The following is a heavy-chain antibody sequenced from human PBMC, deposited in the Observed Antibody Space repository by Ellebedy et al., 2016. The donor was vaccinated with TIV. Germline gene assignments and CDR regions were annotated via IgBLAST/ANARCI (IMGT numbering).Heavy chain of an antibody. CDR2: TYYRSKWHL. CDR3: AREPLLGVGRTAYSPGFDF. Sequence: SQTLSLTXXISGDSVSSNSAAWNWTRQSPSRGLEWLGRTYYRSKWHLDYSVSVKSRIVINPDTSKNQFSLQLNSVTPEDTAVYYCAREPLLGVGRTAYSPGFDFWGQGTLVTVSS. CDR1: GDSVSSNSAA. V-gene: IGHV6-1*01. J-gene: IGHJ4*02. D-gene: IGHD3-16*01.